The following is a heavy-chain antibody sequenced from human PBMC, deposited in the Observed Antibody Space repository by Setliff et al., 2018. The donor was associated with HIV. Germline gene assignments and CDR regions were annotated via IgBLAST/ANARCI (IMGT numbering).Heavy chain of an antibody. CDR1: GYTFTTYG. Sequence: GASVKVSCKTSGYTFTTYGISWVRQAPGQGLEWMGWISGYNRNANYAQKFQGRVTMTADASTRTAYMELRSLRSDDTAVYYCARDRVLLRGDDAADIWGQGTMVTVSS. J-gene: IGHJ3*02. D-gene: IGHD3-16*01. CDR3: ARDRVLLRGDDAADI. CDR2: ISGYNRNA. V-gene: IGHV1-18*01.